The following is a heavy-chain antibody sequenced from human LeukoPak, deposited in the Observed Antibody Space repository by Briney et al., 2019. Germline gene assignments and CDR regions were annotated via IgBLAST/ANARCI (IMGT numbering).Heavy chain of an antibody. CDR2: ISHGGNT. Sequence: SETLSLTFTVSGFAITSTYFWAWIRQSPGEGLEWIATISHGGNTYYNPSLKTRVTISIDTSKTQFSLELTSVTAADTAVYYCARVNTPVATFDFWGQGTRVTVSS. D-gene: IGHD5-18*01. V-gene: IGHV4-38-2*02. J-gene: IGHJ4*02. CDR1: GFAITSTYF. CDR3: ARVNTPVATFDF.